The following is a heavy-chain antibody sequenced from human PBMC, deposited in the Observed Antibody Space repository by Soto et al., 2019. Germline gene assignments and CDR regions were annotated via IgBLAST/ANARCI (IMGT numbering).Heavy chain of an antibody. D-gene: IGHD4-17*01. V-gene: IGHV1-3*03. CDR1: GFSFTSYS. J-gene: IGHJ4*01. Sequence: QGQLVQSGAEVKKPGASVKVSCGTSGFSFTSYSFHWVRQAPAQGLQWMGWINAGRGKTKYSQQFQGRVTFTWDTSANTVYMELSRLTSEDTSGFYCARWIDNGYFDYWGHGTLVTVSA. CDR2: INAGRGKT. CDR3: ARWIDNGYFDY.